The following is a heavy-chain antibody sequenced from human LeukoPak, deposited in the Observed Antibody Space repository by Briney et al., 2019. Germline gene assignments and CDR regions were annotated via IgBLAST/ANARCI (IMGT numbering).Heavy chain of an antibody. V-gene: IGHV4-4*07. CDR3: ARDGCSSTSCYDDYYYMDL. D-gene: IGHD2-2*01. CDR2: IYTSGST. CDR1: GGSIISYY. Sequence: SETLSLTCTVSGGSIISYYWSWIRQPAGKGLEWIGRIYTSGSTNYNPSLKSRVTISVDKSKNQFSLKLSSVTAADTAVYYCARDGCSSTSCYDDYYYMDLWGQGTTVTVSS. J-gene: IGHJ6*03.